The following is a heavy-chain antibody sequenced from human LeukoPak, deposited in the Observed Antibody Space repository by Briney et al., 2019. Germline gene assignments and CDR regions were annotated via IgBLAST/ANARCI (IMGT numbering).Heavy chain of an antibody. J-gene: IGHJ3*02. CDR1: GFTFSSYW. V-gene: IGHV3-74*01. CDR3: ARVGGPEGVWGSYRYTGDAFDI. CDR2: INSDGSST. Sequence: GGSLRLSCAAPGFTFSSYWMHWVRQAPGKGLVWVSRINSDGSSTSYADSVKGRFTISRDNAKNTLYLQMNSLRAEDTAVYYCARVGGPEGVWGSYRYTGDAFDIWGQGTMVTVSS. D-gene: IGHD3-16*02.